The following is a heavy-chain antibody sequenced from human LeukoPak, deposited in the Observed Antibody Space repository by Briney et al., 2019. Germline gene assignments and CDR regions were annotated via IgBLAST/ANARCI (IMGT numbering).Heavy chain of an antibody. D-gene: IGHD2-21*01. CDR3: ARDQTYCGGDCYGY. CDR1: GFTFSSYW. Sequence: PGGSLRLSCAASGFTFSSYWMSWVRQAPGKGLEWVANIKKDGSEKYYVDSVKGRFTISRDNAKNSLYLQMNSLRAEDTAVYYCARDQTYCGGDCYGYWGQGTLVTVSS. CDR2: IKKDGSEK. J-gene: IGHJ4*02. V-gene: IGHV3-7*01.